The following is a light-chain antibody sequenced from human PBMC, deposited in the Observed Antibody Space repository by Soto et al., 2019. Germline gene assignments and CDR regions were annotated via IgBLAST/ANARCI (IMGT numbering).Light chain of an antibody. Sequence: DIQMTQSPSSLSASVGDRVTITCRASQSIGTSLNWYQQIPGRAPKLLISAASTLANGVPSRFSGSGSGTDFTLSIGSLQPEDFATYHCQQVYTIPITFGQGTRLEIK. J-gene: IGKJ5*01. CDR3: QQVYTIPIT. CDR2: AAS. V-gene: IGKV1-39*01. CDR1: QSIGTS.